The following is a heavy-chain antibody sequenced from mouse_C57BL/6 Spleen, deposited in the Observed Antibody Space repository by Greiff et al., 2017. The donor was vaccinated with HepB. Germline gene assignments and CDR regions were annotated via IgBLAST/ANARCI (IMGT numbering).Heavy chain of an antibody. Sequence: QVQLQQSGAELVKPGASVKISCKASGYAFSSYWMNWVKQRPGKGLEWIGQIYPGDGDTNYNGKFKGKATLTADKSSSTAYMQLSSLTSEDSAVYCCARGVYGSVFDYWGQGTTLTVSS. CDR1: GYAFSSYW. V-gene: IGHV1-80*01. CDR3: ARGVYGSVFDY. CDR2: IYPGDGDT. J-gene: IGHJ2*01. D-gene: IGHD1-1*02.